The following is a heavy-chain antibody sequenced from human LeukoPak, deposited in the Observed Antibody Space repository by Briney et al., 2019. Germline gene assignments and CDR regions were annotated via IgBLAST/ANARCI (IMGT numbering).Heavy chain of an antibody. CDR2: IKQDGSER. J-gene: IGHJ4*02. CDR3: ARGGTRRPSPFDY. Sequence: PGGSLRLSCAASGFIFSSFWMTWVRQAPGKGLEWMANIKQDGSERNYMDSVKGRFTLSRDNTKNSIYLQMNSLRADDTAIYYCARGGTRRPSPFDYWGQGILVTVSS. V-gene: IGHV3-7*03. CDR1: GFIFSSFW. D-gene: IGHD1-14*01.